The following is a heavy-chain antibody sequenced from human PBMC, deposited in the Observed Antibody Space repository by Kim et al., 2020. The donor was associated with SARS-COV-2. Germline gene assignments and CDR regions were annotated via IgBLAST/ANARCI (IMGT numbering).Heavy chain of an antibody. J-gene: IGHJ6*02. Sequence: SVKVSCKASGFTFTSSAVQWVRQTRGQRLEWIGWIVVGSGNTNYAQKFQERVTITRDMSTSTAYMELSSLRSEDTAVYYWAADCRFGIAVAGSYYYYYGMDVCGQGTTVTVSS. CDR2: IVVGSGNT. CDR3: AADCRFGIAVAGSYYYYYGMDV. D-gene: IGHD6-19*01. V-gene: IGHV1-58*01. CDR1: GFTFTSSA.